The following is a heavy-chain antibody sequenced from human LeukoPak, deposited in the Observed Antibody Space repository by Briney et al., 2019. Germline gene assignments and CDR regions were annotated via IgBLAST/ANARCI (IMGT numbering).Heavy chain of an antibody. CDR1: GYTFTGYY. CDR3: TRGGSVPAQGDL. Sequence: ASVKVSCKASGYTFTGYYMHWVRQAPGQGLEWLGWISAANFVIEFAPDFRDRLTLTQDISTSTAYMELRSLKSDDMAVYYCTRGGSVPAQGDLWGQGALVIVSS. CDR2: ISAANFVI. D-gene: IGHD3-10*01. V-gene: IGHV1-18*03. J-gene: IGHJ5*02.